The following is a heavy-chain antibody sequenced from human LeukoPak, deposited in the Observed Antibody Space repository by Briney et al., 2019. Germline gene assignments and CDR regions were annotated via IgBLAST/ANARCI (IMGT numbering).Heavy chain of an antibody. CDR2: IYHSGST. CDR3: ARDPDPGAFDI. V-gene: IGHV4-39*07. D-gene: IGHD1-14*01. Sequence: SETLSLTCTVSGGSISSSSYYWGWIRQPPGKGLEWIGSIYHSGSTYYDPSLKSRVTISVDTSKNQFSLKLSSVTAADTAVYYCARDPDPGAFDIWGQGTMVTVSS. CDR1: GGSISSSSYY. J-gene: IGHJ3*02.